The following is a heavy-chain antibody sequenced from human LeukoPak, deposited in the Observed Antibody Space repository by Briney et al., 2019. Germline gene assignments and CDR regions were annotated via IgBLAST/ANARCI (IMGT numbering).Heavy chain of an antibody. J-gene: IGHJ4*02. D-gene: IGHD3-22*01. CDR1: GGSFSGYY. CDR2: VNDSGSA. V-gene: IGHV4-34*01. CDR3: AGSYYDTVGFSPFDY. Sequence: TSETLSLTCAVYGGSFSGYYWSWIRQTPLKGLEWLGQVNDSGSANYNPSLRSRVTMSVDTSKNQFSMKLTSVTAADTAVYFCAGSYYDTVGFSPFDYWGQGTLVTVSS.